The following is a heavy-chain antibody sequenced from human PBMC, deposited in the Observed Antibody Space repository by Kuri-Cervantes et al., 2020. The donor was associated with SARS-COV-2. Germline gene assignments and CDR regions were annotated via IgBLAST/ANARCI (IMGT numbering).Heavy chain of an antibody. J-gene: IGHJ4*02. CDR3: ARLAIFGVVTDWDYYFDY. CDR1: GASISSSTYY. V-gene: IGHV4-39*01. D-gene: IGHD3-3*01. Sequence: ESLKISCTVSGASISSSTYYWGWIRQPPGKGLEWIGSMYYSGSTYYNPSLKSRVTISVDTSKNQFSLKLSSVTAADTAVYYCARLAIFGVVTDWDYYFDYWGQGTLVTVSS. CDR2: MYYSGST.